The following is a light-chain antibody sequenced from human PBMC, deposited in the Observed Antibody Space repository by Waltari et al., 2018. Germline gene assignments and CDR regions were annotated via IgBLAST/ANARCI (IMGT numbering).Light chain of an antibody. CDR3: SSYTSSGVV. CDR2: DVY. V-gene: IGLV2-14*01. CDR1: GSDVGGYDY. Sequence: QSALTQPASVSGSPGQAIIISCTGTGSDVGGYDYVSWYQQYHGKAPRLIIYDVYNRPSGVSNLFSGSKSDNTASLTISGLQAEDESVYYCSSYTSSGVVFGGGTKLTVL. J-gene: IGLJ2*01.